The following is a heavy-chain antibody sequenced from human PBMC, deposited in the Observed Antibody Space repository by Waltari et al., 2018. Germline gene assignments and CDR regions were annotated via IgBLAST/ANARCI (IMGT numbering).Heavy chain of an antibody. CDR2: IRRDENWK. CDR3: AKDNWGRPGGIDGFDV. D-gene: IGHD7-27*01. CDR1: PFTFSPSC. J-gene: IGHJ3*01. Sequence: EVQLVESGGDLVRPGGSLRLSCAASPFTFSPSCMRWVGQAPGKRGRRVAEIRRDENWKKGLSSVRGRFSVSRDNAKNSLYLQMNSLRAEDTALCYCAKDNWGRPGGIDGFDVWGQGTRVTVSS. V-gene: IGHV3-7*04.